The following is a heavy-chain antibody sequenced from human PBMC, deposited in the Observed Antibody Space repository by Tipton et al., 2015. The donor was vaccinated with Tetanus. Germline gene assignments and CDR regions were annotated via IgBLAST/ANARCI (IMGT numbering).Heavy chain of an antibody. J-gene: IGHJ4*02. D-gene: IGHD3-9*01. CDR1: GGSISSGGYY. V-gene: IGHV4-31*03. CDR3: ARGPDILTQTVSFDY. Sequence: TLSLTCTASGGSISSGGYYWSWIRQHPGKGLEWIGYIYYSGSTYYNPSLKSRVTISVDTSKNQFSLKLSSVTAADTAVYYCARGPDILTQTVSFDYWGQGTLVTVSS. CDR2: IYYSGST.